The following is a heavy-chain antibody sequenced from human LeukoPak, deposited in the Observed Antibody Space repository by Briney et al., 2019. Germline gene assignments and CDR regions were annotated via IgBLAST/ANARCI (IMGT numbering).Heavy chain of an antibody. Sequence: TLSLTCTVSGGSISSGDYYWSWIRQPPGKGREWIGYIYYSGSTYYNPSLKSRVTISVDTSKNQFSLKLSSVTAADTAVYSCASRRITIFGVASNDAFDIWGQGTMVTVSS. CDR3: ASRRITIFGVASNDAFDI. J-gene: IGHJ3*02. CDR2: IYYSGST. D-gene: IGHD3-3*01. CDR1: GGSISSGDYY. V-gene: IGHV4-30-4*08.